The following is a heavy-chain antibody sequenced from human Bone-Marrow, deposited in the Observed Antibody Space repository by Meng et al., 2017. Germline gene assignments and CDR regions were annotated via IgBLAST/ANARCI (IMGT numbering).Heavy chain of an antibody. V-gene: IGHV4-59*01. CDR1: GFTFSSYW. J-gene: IGHJ4*02. Sequence: ESLKISCAASGFTFSSYWMSWVRQAPGKGLEWIGYIFHSGSTNYNASLKSRVTFSADTSKNQFSLNLLSVTAADTAVYYCARGTIHVGFPPYFDNWSQGTLVTVSS. D-gene: IGHD1-1*01. CDR2: IFHSGST. CDR3: ARGTIHVGFPPYFDN.